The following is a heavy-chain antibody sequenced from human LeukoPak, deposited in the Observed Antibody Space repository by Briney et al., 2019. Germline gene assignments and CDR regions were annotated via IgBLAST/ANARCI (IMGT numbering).Heavy chain of an antibody. J-gene: IGHJ4*02. Sequence: GGSLRLSCAASGLTFNRSWMSWVRQAPGKGLEWVANIKQDGSEKYYVDSVKGRFTISRDNAKNSLYLQMNSLRAEDTAVFYCARAQFTMVRGVAIPLFDYWGQGTLATVSS. V-gene: IGHV3-7*03. CDR3: ARAQFTMVRGVAIPLFDY. CDR2: IKQDGSEK. CDR1: GLTFNRSW. D-gene: IGHD3-10*01.